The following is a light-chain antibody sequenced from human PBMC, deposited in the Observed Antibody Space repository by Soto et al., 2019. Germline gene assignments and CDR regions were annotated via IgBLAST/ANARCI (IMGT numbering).Light chain of an antibody. CDR2: EVS. CDR1: SSDVGAYNY. CDR3: TSYTTSTTGV. Sequence: QSALTQPASVSGSPGQSITISCTGTSSDVGAYNYVSWYQQFPGKAPKVMMTEVSNRPSGVSSRFSGSKSGNTASLTISGLQAEDEANYYCTSYTTSTTGVFGGGTKLTVL. J-gene: IGLJ3*02. V-gene: IGLV2-14*01.